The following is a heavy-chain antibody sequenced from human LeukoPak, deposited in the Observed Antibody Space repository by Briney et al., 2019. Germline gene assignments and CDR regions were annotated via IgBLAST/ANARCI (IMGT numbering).Heavy chain of an antibody. CDR1: GGSISSYY. V-gene: IGHV4-59*08. J-gene: IGHJ3*02. CDR2: IYYSGST. Sequence: SETLSLTCTVSGGSISSYYWSWIRQPPGKGLEWIGYIYYSGSTNYNPSLKSRVTISVDTSKNQFSLKLSSVTAADTAVYYCASPGANFYAFDIWGQGTMVTVSS. CDR3: ASPGANFYAFDI. D-gene: IGHD3-10*01.